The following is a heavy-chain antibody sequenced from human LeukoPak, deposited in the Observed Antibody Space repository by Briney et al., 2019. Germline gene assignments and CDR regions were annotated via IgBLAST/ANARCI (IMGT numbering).Heavy chain of an antibody. CDR1: GGSISSGSYY. D-gene: IGHD3-22*01. V-gene: IGHV4-61*02. J-gene: IGHJ4*02. CDR3: ARWITYYHDSSGLAYYFDY. Sequence: PSETLSLTCTVSGGSISSGSYYWSWIRQPAGKGLEWIGRIYTSGSTNYNPSLKSLVTISVDTSKNEFSLKLNSVTAADTALYYCARWITYYHDSSGLAYYFDYWGQGTLVTVSS. CDR2: IYTSGST.